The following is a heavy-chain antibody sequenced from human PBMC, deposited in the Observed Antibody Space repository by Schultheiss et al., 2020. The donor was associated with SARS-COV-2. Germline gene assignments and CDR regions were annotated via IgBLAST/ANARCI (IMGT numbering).Heavy chain of an antibody. CDR3: AREASGWYWFDP. V-gene: IGHV1-2*06. CDR2: IDPKSGGT. D-gene: IGHD6-19*01. CDR1: GGTFSSYA. Sequence: VKVSCKASGGTFSSYAISWVRQAPGQGLEWMGRIDPKSGGTDYAQRFQGRVAMTRDTSINTAYIDLSRLTSDDTAVYYCAREASGWYWFDPWGQGTQVTVSS. J-gene: IGHJ5*02.